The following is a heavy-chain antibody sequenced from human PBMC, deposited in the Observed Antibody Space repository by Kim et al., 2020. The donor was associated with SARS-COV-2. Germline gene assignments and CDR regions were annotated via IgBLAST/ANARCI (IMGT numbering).Heavy chain of an antibody. CDR2: INPNSGGT. D-gene: IGHD2-15*01. CDR3: AREDLGGSVDY. Sequence: ASVKVSCKASGYTFTGYYMHWVRQAPGQGLELMGRINPNSGGTNYAQKFQGRVTMTRDTSISTDYMELSRLRSDDTAVYYCAREDLGGSVDYWGQGTLVTVSS. CDR1: GYTFTGYY. J-gene: IGHJ4*02. V-gene: IGHV1-2*06.